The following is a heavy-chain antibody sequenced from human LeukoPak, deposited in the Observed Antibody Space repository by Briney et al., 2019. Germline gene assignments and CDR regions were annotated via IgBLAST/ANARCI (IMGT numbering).Heavy chain of an antibody. J-gene: IGHJ6*02. CDR2: IIPVLNIT. Sequence: SVKVSCKTSGGTFSTSAITWVRQAPGQGLEWMGRIIPVLNITTYAQRFQGRVTITADTSTSTVYMELSSLRSEETAVYFCARDQGLTAPPPYGLDVWGQGTTVIVSS. CDR3: ARDQGLTAPPPYGLDV. V-gene: IGHV1-69*04. D-gene: IGHD5-18*01. CDR1: GGTFSTSA.